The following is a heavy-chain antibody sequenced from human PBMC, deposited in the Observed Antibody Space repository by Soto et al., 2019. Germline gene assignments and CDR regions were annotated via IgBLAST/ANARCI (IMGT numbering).Heavy chain of an antibody. CDR1: GFTFSTCA. Sequence: PGGSLRLSCATSGFTFSTCAMSWVRQAPGKGLEWVSSISNSSSTLYYPDSVKGRLTISRDNSKNTLFLQMNSLRAEDTAVYFCAKEWKYYFDSCGQGTVVTVSS. V-gene: IGHV3-23*05. CDR3: AKEWKYYFDS. CDR2: ISNSSSTL. D-gene: IGHD3-3*01. J-gene: IGHJ4*02.